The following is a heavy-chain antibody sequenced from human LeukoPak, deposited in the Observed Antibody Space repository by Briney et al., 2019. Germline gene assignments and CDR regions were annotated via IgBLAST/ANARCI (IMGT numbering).Heavy chain of an antibody. CDR2: IYPGDSDT. CDR1: GYSFTSYW. D-gene: IGHD2-2*02. J-gene: IGHJ4*02. CDR3: ARATVQYCSSTSCSTHRYFDY. V-gene: IGHV5-51*01. Sequence: GESLKISCKGSGYSFTSYWIGWVRQMPGKGLEWMGIIYPGDSDTRYSPSFQGQVTILADKSISTAYLQWSSLKASDTAMYYCARATVQYCSSTSCSTHRYFDYWGQGTLVTVSS.